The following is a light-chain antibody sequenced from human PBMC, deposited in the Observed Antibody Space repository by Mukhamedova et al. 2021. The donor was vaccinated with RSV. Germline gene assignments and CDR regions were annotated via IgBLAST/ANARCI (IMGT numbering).Light chain of an antibody. J-gene: IGKJ4*01. V-gene: IGKV1-33*01. Sequence: WYQRRVHGKAPKLLIYDASNLETGVPSRFSGSGSGTDFTFTISSLQPEDIATYYCQQYDNLLMLTFGGGTKVEIK. CDR2: DAS. CDR3: QQYDNLLMLT.